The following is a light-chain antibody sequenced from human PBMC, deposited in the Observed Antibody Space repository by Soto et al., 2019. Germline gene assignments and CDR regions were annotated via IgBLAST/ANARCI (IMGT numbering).Light chain of an antibody. CDR1: QSISSW. V-gene: IGKV1-5*01. J-gene: IGKJ1*01. CDR2: DAS. CDR3: QQYNSYPWT. Sequence: DIQMTQSPSTLSAFVGDRVTITCRASQSISSWLAWYQQKPGKAPKLLIYDASSLESGVPSRFSGSGSGTEFTLTISSLQPDDFVTYYCQQYNSYPWTFGQGTKVEIK.